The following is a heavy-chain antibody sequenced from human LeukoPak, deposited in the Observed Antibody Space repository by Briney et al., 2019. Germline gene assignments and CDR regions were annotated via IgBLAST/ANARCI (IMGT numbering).Heavy chain of an antibody. V-gene: IGHV3-73*01. J-gene: IGHJ4*02. CDR2: IRIKANSYAT. CDR3: TTFIVATTVDY. Sequence: PGGSLKLSCAASGFTFTDSGIHWVRQASGKGLEWVGRIRIKANSYATAYAASVKGRFTVSRDDSKNTAYLQMSSLKIEDTAVYYCTTFIVATTVDYWGQGILVTVSS. CDR1: GFTFTDSG. D-gene: IGHD5-12*01.